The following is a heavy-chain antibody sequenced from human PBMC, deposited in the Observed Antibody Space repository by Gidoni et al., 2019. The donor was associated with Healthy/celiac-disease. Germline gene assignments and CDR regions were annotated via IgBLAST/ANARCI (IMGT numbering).Heavy chain of an antibody. J-gene: IGHJ6*02. Sequence: QVQLVQSGAEVKKPGASVKVSCKASGYTFTSYDINWVRQATGQGLEWMGWMNPNSGNTGYAQKFQGRVTMTRNTSISTAYMELSSLRSEDTAVYYCARAETINYDFWSGYHHRRYYYGMDVWGQGTTVTVSS. CDR3: ARAETINYDFWSGYHHRRYYYGMDV. CDR2: MNPNSGNT. CDR1: GYTFTSYD. V-gene: IGHV1-8*01. D-gene: IGHD3-3*01.